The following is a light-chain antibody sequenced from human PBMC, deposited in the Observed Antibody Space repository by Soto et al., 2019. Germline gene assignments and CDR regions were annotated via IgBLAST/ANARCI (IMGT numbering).Light chain of an antibody. CDR2: KAS. CDR3: QQYHNYAYT. CDR1: QSISNS. Sequence: IKMNQSPSTLSASVGDRVTITCRASQSISNSLAWCQQKPGKAPKLLIYKASNLEGGVPSRFSGSGSGTEFTLTISSLRPDDFATYYCQQYHNYAYTFGQGTKVDIK. J-gene: IGKJ1*01. V-gene: IGKV1-5*03.